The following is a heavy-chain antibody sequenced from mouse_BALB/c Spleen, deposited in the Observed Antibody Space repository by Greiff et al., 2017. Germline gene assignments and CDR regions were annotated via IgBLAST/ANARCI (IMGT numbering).Heavy chain of an antibody. CDR3: ARYDYDEAY. V-gene: IGHV3-2*02. CDR1: GYSITSDYA. Sequence: VQLQQSGPGLVKPSQSLSLTCTVTGYSITSDYAWNWIRQFPGNKLEWMGYLSYSGSTSYNPSLKGRISITRDTSKNQFFLPLNSVTTEDTATYYCARYDYDEAYWGQGTLVTVSA. J-gene: IGHJ3*01. CDR2: LSYSGST. D-gene: IGHD2-4*01.